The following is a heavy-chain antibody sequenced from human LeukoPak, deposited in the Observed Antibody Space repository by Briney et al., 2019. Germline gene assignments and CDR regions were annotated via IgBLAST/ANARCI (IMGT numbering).Heavy chain of an antibody. J-gene: IGHJ4*02. CDR2: IIPIFGTA. CDR1: GGTFSSYA. Sequence: SVKVSCKASGGTFSSYAISWVRQAPGQGLEWMGGIIPIFGTANYAQKFQGRVTITADESTSTTYMELSSLRSEDTAVYYCAREHLTSRQLDYWGQGTLVTVSS. CDR3: AREHLTSRQLDY. D-gene: IGHD2-21*02. V-gene: IGHV1-69*13.